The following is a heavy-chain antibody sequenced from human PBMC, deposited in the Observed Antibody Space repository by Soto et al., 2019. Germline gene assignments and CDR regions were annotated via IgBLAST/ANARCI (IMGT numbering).Heavy chain of an antibody. J-gene: IGHJ6*02. D-gene: IGHD2-21*02. CDR2: IYPGDCDT. CDR1: GYCFTSYW. CDR3: ARGGSGGDCYSGSCYGMDV. Sequence: GESLKISCEGSGYCFTSYWIGWVRQMPGKGLEWMGIIYPGDCDTRYSPSFQGQVTISADKSISTAYLQWSSLKASDTAMYYCARGGSGGDCYSGSCYGMDVWGQGATVTVSS. V-gene: IGHV5-51*01.